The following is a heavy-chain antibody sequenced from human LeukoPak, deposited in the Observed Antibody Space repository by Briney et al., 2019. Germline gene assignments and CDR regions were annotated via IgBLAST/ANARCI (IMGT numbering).Heavy chain of an antibody. CDR2: IYYSGST. D-gene: IGHD3-22*01. CDR1: GGSISSYY. CDR3: ARPSFSGYPYYYFYGMYV. V-gene: IGHV4-59*08. Sequence: SETLSLTCTVSGGSISSYYWSWIRQPPGKGLEWIGYIYYSGSTNYNPSLKSRVTISVDTSKNQFSLKLSSVTAADTAVYYCARPSFSGYPYYYFYGMYVWGQGTTVTVSS. J-gene: IGHJ6*02.